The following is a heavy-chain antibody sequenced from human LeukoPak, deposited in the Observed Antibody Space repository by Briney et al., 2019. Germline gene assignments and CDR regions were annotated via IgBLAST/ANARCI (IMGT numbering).Heavy chain of an antibody. CDR1: GFTFSSYA. CDR2: IGGSGTTT. Sequence: GGSLRLSCAASGFTFSSYAMTWVRQAPGEGLEWVSAIGGSGTTTYYADSVKGRFTISRDNSKSTLFLQMNSLRADDTAVYYCARGTAWYSSSWYFDYWGQGTPVTVSS. J-gene: IGHJ4*02. V-gene: IGHV3-23*01. CDR3: ARGTAWYSSSWYFDY. D-gene: IGHD6-13*01.